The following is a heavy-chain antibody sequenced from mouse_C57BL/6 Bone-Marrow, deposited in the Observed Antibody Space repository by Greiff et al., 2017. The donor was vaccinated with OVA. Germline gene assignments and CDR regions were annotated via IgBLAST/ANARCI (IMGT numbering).Heavy chain of an antibody. CDR3: ARHGDFFAY. V-gene: IGHV5-12*01. CDR1: GFTFSDYY. J-gene: IGHJ3*01. Sequence: EVQVVESGGGLVQPGGSLKLSCAASGFTFSDYYMYWVRQTPEKRLEWVAYISNGGGSTYYPDTVKGRFTISRDNAKNTLYLQMSRLKSVDTAMYYCARHGDFFAYWGQGTLVTVSA. CDR2: ISNGGGST.